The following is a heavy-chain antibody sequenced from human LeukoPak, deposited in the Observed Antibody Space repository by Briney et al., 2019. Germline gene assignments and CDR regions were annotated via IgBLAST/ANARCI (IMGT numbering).Heavy chain of an antibody. CDR1: GFTISSYA. CDR2: ISGSGGST. Sequence: PGGSLRLSCAASGFTISSYAMSWVRQAPGKGLEWVSAISGSGGSTYYADAVKGRFTISRDNSKNTLYLQMNSLRAEDTAVYYCAKEGNGDYYFDYWGQGTLVTVSS. D-gene: IGHD4-17*01. CDR3: AKEGNGDYYFDY. V-gene: IGHV3-23*01. J-gene: IGHJ4*02.